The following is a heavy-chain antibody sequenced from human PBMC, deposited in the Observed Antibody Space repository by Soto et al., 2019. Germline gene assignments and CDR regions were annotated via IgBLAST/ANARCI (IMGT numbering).Heavy chain of an antibody. J-gene: IGHJ3*02. CDR2: VSATGAAT. V-gene: IGHV3-23*01. D-gene: IGHD4-17*01. CDR1: GFTFSMYV. Sequence: EVQLLESGGGLVQPGGSLRLSCAASGFTFSMYVMNWVRQAPGKGLEWVSGVSATGAATYYADSVKGRFTISRDNSKKTLYLQINSLRVEDTALYYCAKDYGGNPNRDAFDIWGQGTMVTVSS. CDR3: AKDYGGNPNRDAFDI.